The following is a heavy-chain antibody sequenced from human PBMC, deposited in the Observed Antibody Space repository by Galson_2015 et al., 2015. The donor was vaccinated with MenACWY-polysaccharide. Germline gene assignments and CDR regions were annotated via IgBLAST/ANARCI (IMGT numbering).Heavy chain of an antibody. V-gene: IGHV6-1*01. D-gene: IGHD6-19*01. Sequence: CAISGDSVSSNNAAWNWIRLSPSRGLEWLGRTYYRSKWYKYYAASVKSRITINVDTSKNQFSLQLTSVTPEDTAMYYSASQGIAVAGVIDYWGQGILVTVSS. CDR3: ASQGIAVAGVIDY. CDR2: TYYRSKWYK. CDR1: GDSVSSNNAA. J-gene: IGHJ4*02.